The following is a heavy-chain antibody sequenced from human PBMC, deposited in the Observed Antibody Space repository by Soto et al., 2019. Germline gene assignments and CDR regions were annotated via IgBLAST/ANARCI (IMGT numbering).Heavy chain of an antibody. CDR3: APERGTAAKDWFDP. CDR1: GFSFRSYG. J-gene: IGHJ5*02. D-gene: IGHD2-2*01. V-gene: IGHV3-33*01. Sequence: GGSLRLSCVASGFSFRSYGIHWVRQAPGKGLEWVAVIWYDGGLKYYADFVEGRFTISRDNSENTVYLHMNSLRAEDTAVYYCAPERGTAAKDWFDPWGQGTLVTVSS. CDR2: IWYDGGLK.